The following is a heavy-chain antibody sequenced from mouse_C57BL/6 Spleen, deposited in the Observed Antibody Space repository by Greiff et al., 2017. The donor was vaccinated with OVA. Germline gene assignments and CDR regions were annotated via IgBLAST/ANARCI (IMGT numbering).Heavy chain of an antibody. V-gene: IGHV1-64*01. J-gene: IGHJ3*01. Sequence: QVQLQQPGAELVKPGASVKLSCKASGYTFTSYWMHWVKQRPGQGLEWIGMIHPNSGSTNYNEKFKSKATLTVDKSSSKAYMQLISLTSEDSAVYYCARYYDYVAWFAYWGQGTLVTVSA. CDR2: IHPNSGST. CDR3: ARYYDYVAWFAY. CDR1: GYTFTSYW. D-gene: IGHD2-4*01.